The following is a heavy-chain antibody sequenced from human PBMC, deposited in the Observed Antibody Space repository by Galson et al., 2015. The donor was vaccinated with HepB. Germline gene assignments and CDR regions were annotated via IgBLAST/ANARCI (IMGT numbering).Heavy chain of an antibody. V-gene: IGHV1-2*02. J-gene: IGHJ6*02. Sequence: SVKVSCKASGYTFTGYYMHWVRQAPGQGLEWMGWINPNSGGTNYAQKFQGRVTMTRDTSISTAYMELSRLRSDDTAVYYCARDFRAVTTPKSGMDVWGQGTTVTVSS. CDR2: INPNSGGT. CDR1: GYTFTGYY. D-gene: IGHD4-17*01. CDR3: ARDFRAVTTPKSGMDV.